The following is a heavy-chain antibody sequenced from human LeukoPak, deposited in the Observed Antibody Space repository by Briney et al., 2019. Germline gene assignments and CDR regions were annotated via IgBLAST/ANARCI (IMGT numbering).Heavy chain of an antibody. CDR1: GGSISSGDYY. D-gene: IGHD3-10*01. CDR3: ARGPYGSGSYY. CDR2: IYYSGTT. J-gene: IGHJ4*02. V-gene: IGHV4-30-4*01. Sequence: WQTLSLTCTVSGGSISSGDYYWSWIRQPPGKGLEWIGYIYYSGTTYYNPSLKSRVTISVDTSKNQFSLKLTSVTAADTAVYFCARGPYGSGSYYWGQGTLVTVSS.